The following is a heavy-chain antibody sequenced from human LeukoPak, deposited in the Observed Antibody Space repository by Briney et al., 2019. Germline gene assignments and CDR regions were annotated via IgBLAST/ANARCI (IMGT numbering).Heavy chain of an antibody. CDR2: IYTSGST. D-gene: IGHD3-10*01. Sequence: SETLSLTCTVSGGSISSYYWSWIRQPAGKGLEWIGRIYTSGSTNYNPSLKSRVIILIDTAKNHFSLNLSSVTAADTAVYYCARSDGYGLVGIWGQGTMATVSS. CDR3: ARSDGYGLVGI. J-gene: IGHJ3*02. CDR1: GGSISSYY. V-gene: IGHV4-4*07.